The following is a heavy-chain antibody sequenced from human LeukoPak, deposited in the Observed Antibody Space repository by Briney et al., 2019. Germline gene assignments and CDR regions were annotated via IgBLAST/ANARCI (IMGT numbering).Heavy chain of an antibody. D-gene: IGHD2-2*01. CDR1: GFTFSSYS. CDR2: ISSSSSYI. CDR3: ASEDIVVVPAAMVNYYYGMDV. Sequence: GGSLRLSCAASGFTFSSYSMNWVRQAPGKGLEWVSSISSSSSYIYYADSVKGRFTISRDNAKNSLYLQMNSLRAEDTAVYYCASEDIVVVPAAMVNYYYGMDVWGQGTTVTVSS. V-gene: IGHV3-21*01. J-gene: IGHJ6*02.